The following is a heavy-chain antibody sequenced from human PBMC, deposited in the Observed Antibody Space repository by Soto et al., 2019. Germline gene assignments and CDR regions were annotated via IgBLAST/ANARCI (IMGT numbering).Heavy chain of an antibody. J-gene: IGHJ4*02. CDR2: GSYSGTT. CDR3: ARGATVTQFDY. Sequence: TSETLSLTCTVSGVSVSRGSFYWAWIRQPPGKGLEWIGFGSYSGTTNYKPSLKSRVTISVDTSRSQISLKVSSLIAADTAVYYCARGATVTQFDYWGRGTLVTVSS. D-gene: IGHD4-17*01. CDR1: GVSVSRGSFY. V-gene: IGHV4-61*01.